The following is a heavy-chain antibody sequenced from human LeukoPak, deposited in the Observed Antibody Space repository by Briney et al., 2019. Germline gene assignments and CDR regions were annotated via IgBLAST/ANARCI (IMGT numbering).Heavy chain of an antibody. V-gene: IGHV4-4*02. CDR3: ATRRMVRGVIPWFDP. CDR2: IYHSGST. Sequence: SGTLSLTCAVSGGSISSSNWWSWGRPPPGKGLEWSGEIYHSGSTNYNPSLKRRVTISVDKSKNQFSLKLSSVTAADTAVYYCATRRMVRGVIPWFDPWGQGTLVTVSS. J-gene: IGHJ5*02. D-gene: IGHD3-10*01. CDR1: GGSISSSNW.